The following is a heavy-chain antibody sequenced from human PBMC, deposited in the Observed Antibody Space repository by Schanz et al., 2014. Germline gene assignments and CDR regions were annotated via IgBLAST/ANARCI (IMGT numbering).Heavy chain of an antibody. J-gene: IGHJ4*02. V-gene: IGHV3-15*01. CDR1: TSIFNHAW. CDR3: AKNQYDDVDLSSFYFDF. CDR2: IKSKTDGETT. Sequence: EVQLVESGGGLVKPGGSLRLSCAASTSIFNHAWMSWVRQAPGKGLEWLGRIKSKTDGETTDYAAPVKGRFSISRDDSQSTLYLQMNSLRPEDTAIYYCAKNQYDDVDLSSFYFDFWGQGTLVTVSS. D-gene: IGHD3-10*02.